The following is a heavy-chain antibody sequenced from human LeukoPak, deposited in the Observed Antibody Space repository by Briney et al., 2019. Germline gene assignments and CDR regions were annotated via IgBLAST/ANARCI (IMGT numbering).Heavy chain of an antibody. V-gene: IGHV4-39*02. CDR3: ARDLHYYGSGSYYNPVDY. CDR1: GGSISSSSYY. CDR2: ICYSGST. D-gene: IGHD3-10*01. Sequence: SETLSLTCTVSGGSISSSSYYWGWIRQPPGKGLEWIGSICYSGSTYYNPSLKSRVTISVDTSKNQFSLKLSSVTAADTAVYYCARDLHYYGSGSYYNPVDYWGQGTLVTVSS. J-gene: IGHJ4*02.